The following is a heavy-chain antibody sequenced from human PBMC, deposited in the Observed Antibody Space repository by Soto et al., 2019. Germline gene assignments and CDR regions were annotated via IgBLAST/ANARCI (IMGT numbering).Heavy chain of an antibody. CDR3: ASPKIAFYNWFDP. J-gene: IGHJ5*02. CDR2: IYYSGST. Sequence: QLQLQESGPGLVKPSETLSLTCTVSGGSISSSSYYWGWIRQPPGKGLEWIGSIYYSGSTYYNPSLQSRDTKSVDPSTNQFSLKLSSVTAADTAVYYCASPKIAFYNWFDPWGQGTLVTVSS. D-gene: IGHD3-3*02. V-gene: IGHV4-39*01. CDR1: GGSISSSSYY.